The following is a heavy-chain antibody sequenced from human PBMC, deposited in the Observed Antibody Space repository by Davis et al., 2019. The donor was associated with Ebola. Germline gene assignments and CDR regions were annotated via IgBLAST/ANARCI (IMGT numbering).Heavy chain of an antibody. V-gene: IGHV3-7*03. J-gene: IGHJ6*02. CDR3: ARWLVVPAAMLRYYYYGMDV. Sequence: GGSLRLSCAASGFTFSSYWMSWVRQAPGKGLEWVANIKQDGSEKYYVDSVKGRFTISRDNAKNSLYLQMNSLRAEDTAVYYCARWLVVPAAMLRYYYYGMDVWGQGTTVTVSS. D-gene: IGHD2-2*01. CDR1: GFTFSSYW. CDR2: IKQDGSEK.